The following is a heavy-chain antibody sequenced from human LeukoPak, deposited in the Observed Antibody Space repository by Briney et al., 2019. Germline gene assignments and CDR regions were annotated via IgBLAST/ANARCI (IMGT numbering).Heavy chain of an antibody. D-gene: IGHD5-12*01. J-gene: IGHJ4*02. V-gene: IGHV3-23*01. CDR2: ISGSGGST. CDR1: GFTFSSYA. CDR3: AKTGPYSGYDSPEKPFDY. Sequence: GGSLRLSCAASGFTFSSYAMSWVRQAPGKGLEWVSAISGSGGSTYYADSVKGRFTISRDNSKHTLYLQMNSLRAEDTAVYYCAKTGPYSGYDSPEKPFDYWGQGTLVTVSS.